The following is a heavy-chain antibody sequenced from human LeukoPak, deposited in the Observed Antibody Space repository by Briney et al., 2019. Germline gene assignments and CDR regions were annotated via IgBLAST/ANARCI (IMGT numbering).Heavy chain of an antibody. CDR3: ARHILDGDNGSKGFDL. CDR2: RHSTGNS. D-gene: IGHD2-21*02. J-gene: IGHJ4*02. Sequence: SETLSLTCDVSKDPIISFDHSWSWVRHFPGKGLEWMGYRHSTGNSYYNPSLRGRVFISEDSSTGHLSLTLSFVAAADTALYYCARHILDGDNGSKGFDLWGQGILVTVSS. V-gene: IGHV4-30-4*07. CDR1: KDPIISFDHS.